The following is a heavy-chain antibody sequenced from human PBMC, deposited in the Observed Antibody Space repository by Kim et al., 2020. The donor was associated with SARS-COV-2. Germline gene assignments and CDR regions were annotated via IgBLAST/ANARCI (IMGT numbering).Heavy chain of an antibody. J-gene: IGHJ5*02. D-gene: IGHD3-10*01. CDR3: AREWPSGVRGRRNWFDP. CDR1: GYTFTSYY. V-gene: IGHV1-46*01. Sequence: ASVKVSCKASGYTFTSYYMHWVRQAPGQGLEWMGIINPSGGSTSYAQKFQGRVTMTRDTSTSTVYMELSSLRSEDTAVYYCAREWPSGVRGRRNWFDPWGQGTLVTVSS. CDR2: INPSGGST.